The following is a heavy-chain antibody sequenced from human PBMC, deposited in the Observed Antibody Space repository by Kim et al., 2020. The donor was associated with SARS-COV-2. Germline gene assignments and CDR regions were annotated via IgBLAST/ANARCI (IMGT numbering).Heavy chain of an antibody. Sequence: GGSLRLSCAASGFTFSSYGMHWVRQAPGKGLEWVAVISYDGSNKYYADSVKGRFTISRDNSKNTLYLQMNSLRAEDTAVYYCAKSTRGYCYGSYYYYYG. J-gene: IGHJ6*01. CDR2: ISYDGSNK. CDR1: GFTFSSYG. V-gene: IGHV3-30*18. D-gene: IGHD5-18*01. CDR3: AKSTRGYCYGSYYYYYG.